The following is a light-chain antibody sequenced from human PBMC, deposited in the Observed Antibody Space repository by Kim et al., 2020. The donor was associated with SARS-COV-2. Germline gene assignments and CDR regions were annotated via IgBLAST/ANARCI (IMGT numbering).Light chain of an antibody. CDR3: QSYDSSLSGSVV. CDR2: GNS. J-gene: IGLJ2*01. V-gene: IGLV1-40*01. CDR1: SSNIGAGYD. Sequence: VTIYCTGSSSNIGAGYDVHWYQQLPGTAPKLLIYGNSNRPSGVPDRFSGSESGTSASLAITGLQAEDEADYYCQSYDSSLSGSVVFGGGTQLTVL.